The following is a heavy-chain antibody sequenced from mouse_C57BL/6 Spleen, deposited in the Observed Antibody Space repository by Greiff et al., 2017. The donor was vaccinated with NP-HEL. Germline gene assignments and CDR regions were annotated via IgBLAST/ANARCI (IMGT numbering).Heavy chain of an antibody. CDR3: ARGPYGSSSYFDY. J-gene: IGHJ2*01. V-gene: IGHV1-80*01. D-gene: IGHD1-1*01. CDR1: GYAFSSYW. Sequence: QVQLKQSGAELVKPGASVKISCKASGYAFSSYWMNWVKQRPGKGLEWIGQIYPGDGDTNYNGKFKGKATLTADKSSSTAYMQLSSLTSEDSAVYFCARGPYGSSSYFDYWGQGTTLTVSS. CDR2: IYPGDGDT.